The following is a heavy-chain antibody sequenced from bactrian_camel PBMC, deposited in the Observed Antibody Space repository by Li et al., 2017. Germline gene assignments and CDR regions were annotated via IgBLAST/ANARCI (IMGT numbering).Heavy chain of an antibody. D-gene: IGHD2*01. CDR1: FVPSDYC. V-gene: IGHV3S63*01. CDR2: ITTNSGST. J-gene: IGHJ4*01. CDR3: ATGRDALKKWFDLSAYRY. Sequence: QVQLVESGGGTAQAGGSLRLSCAASFVPSDYCMGWFRQAPGKEREGVASITTNSGSTIYADSVKGRFTISQGNSINTVFLQMTSLKPEDSGMYFCATGRDALKKWFDLSAYRYWGSGTQVTVS.